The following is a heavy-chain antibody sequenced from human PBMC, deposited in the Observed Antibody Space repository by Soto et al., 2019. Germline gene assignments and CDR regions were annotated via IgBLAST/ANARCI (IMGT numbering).Heavy chain of an antibody. CDR3: ATYRSSPSCYHRGPFDY. CDR1: GASSSGHY. D-gene: IGHD2-2*01. V-gene: IGHV4-34*01. CDR2: INPRGST. J-gene: IGHJ4*02. Sequence: QVQLQQWGAGLLKSSETLSLTCVVRGASSSGHYWAWIRQPPGKGLEWIGEINPRGSTNYDPSLKSRVTISRDTSKDQFSLNLTSVTAADTAVYYCATYRSSPSCYHRGPFDYWGQGTLVTVSA.